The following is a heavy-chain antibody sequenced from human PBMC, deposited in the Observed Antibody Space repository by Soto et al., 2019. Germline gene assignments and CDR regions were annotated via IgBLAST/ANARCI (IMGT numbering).Heavy chain of an antibody. CDR1: TDSFSSSW. V-gene: IGHV5-10-1*01. CDR2: IDPSDSYT. J-gene: IGHJ6*02. CDR3: ARNTSQLYGFWSGSRETKGDYGMDV. D-gene: IGHD3-3*01. Sequence: GESRKISCKGSTDSFSSSWINWVRQTPGKGLEWMGRIDPSDSYTNYNPSFDGHVTISVDKSITTAFLQWSSLKASDTAMYYCARNTSQLYGFWSGSRETKGDYGMDVWGQGTTVTVSS.